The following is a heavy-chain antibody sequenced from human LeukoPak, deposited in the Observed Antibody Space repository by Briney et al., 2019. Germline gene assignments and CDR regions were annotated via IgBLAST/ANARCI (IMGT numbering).Heavy chain of an antibody. CDR3: ARQMSSSSLFDY. D-gene: IGHD6-6*01. CDR1: GGSISSYY. J-gene: IGHJ4*02. V-gene: IGHV4-4*09. Sequence: SETLSLTCTVSGGSISSYYWSWIRQPPGKGLEWIGYIYTSGSTNYNPSLKSRVTISVDMSKNQFSLKLSSVTAADTAVYYCARQMSSSSLFDYWGQGTLVTVSS. CDR2: IYTSGST.